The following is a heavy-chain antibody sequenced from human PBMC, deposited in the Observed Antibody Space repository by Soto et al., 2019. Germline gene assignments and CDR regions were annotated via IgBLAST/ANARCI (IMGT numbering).Heavy chain of an antibody. CDR1: GYTFTSYA. V-gene: IGHV1-3*01. CDR2: INAGNGNT. Sequence: GASVKVSCKASGYTFTSYAMHWVRQAPGQRLEWMGWINAGNGNTKYSQKFQGRVTITRDKSASTAYMELSSLRAEDTAVYYCANIGGYKYGPPGHWGQGTLGTVSS. CDR3: ANIGGYKYGPPGH. J-gene: IGHJ4*02. D-gene: IGHD5-12*01.